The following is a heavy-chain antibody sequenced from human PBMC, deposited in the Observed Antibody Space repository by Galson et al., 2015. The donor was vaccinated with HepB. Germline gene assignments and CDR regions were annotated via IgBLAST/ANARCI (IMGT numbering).Heavy chain of an antibody. Sequence: LRLSCAASGFTFDSYAMSWVRQAPGKGLEWVSSIGGRGDTIRYADSVKGRFTISRENSKHTLYLQMSSLRAEDTAVYYCAKGSDMYNWNYGGVGCWGQGILVTVSS. V-gene: IGHV3-23*01. J-gene: IGHJ4*02. CDR1: GFTFDSYA. CDR3: AKGSDMYNWNYGGVGC. D-gene: IGHD1-7*01. CDR2: IGGRGDTI.